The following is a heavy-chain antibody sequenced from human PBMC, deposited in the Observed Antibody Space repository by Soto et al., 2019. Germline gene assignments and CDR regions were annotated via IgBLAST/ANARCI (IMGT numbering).Heavy chain of an antibody. V-gene: IGHV4-4*02. Sequence: SETLSLTCAFFGYSMDNNRWLIWVRQSPGKGLEWIGEVTRSGSTNYNPSLKSRVTISIDTSNKHLSLQMSSLKIEDSGVYYCCSGTGKSDFDYWGLGTLVTVSS. D-gene: IGHD3-3*01. CDR2: VTRSGST. CDR1: GYSMDNNRW. J-gene: IGHJ4*02. CDR3: CSGTGKSDFDY.